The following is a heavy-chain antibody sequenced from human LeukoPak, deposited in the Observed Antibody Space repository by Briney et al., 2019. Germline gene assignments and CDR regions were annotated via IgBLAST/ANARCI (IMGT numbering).Heavy chain of an antibody. CDR3: ASRGYCSSTSCSIGVDY. CDR1: GGSISSGDYY. CDR2: IYYSGST. J-gene: IGHJ4*02. V-gene: IGHV4-30-4*01. D-gene: IGHD2-2*01. Sequence: SQTLSLTCTVSGGSISSGDYYWSWIRQPPGKGLEWIGYIYYSGSTYYNPSLKSRVTISVDTSKNQFSLKLSSVTAADTAVYYCASRGYCSSTSCSIGVDYWGQGTLVTVSS.